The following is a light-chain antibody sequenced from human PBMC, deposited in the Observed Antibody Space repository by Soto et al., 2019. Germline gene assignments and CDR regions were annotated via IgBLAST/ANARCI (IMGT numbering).Light chain of an antibody. J-gene: IGKJ2*01. CDR1: QSISSW. V-gene: IGKV1-5*03. CDR3: QQYNSYSPYT. CDR2: KAS. Sequence: DIQMTQSPSTLSASVRDRVTITCRASQSISSWLAWYQQKPGKAPKLLIYKASSLESGVPSRFSGSGSGTEFTLTISSLQPDDVATYYCQQYNSYSPYTFGQGTKLEIK.